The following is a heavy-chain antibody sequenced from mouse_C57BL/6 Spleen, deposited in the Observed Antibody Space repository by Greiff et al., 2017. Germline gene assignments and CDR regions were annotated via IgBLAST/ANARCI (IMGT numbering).Heavy chain of an antibody. CDR2: ISSGGDYI. V-gene: IGHV5-9-1*02. Sequence: EVMLVESGEGLVKPGGSLKLSCAASGFTFSSYAMSWVRQTPEKRLEWVAYISSGGDYIYYADTVKGRFTISRDNARNTLYLQMSSLKSEDTAMYYCTRGGTTGAMDYWGQGTSVTVSS. J-gene: IGHJ4*01. D-gene: IGHD1-1*01. CDR1: GFTFSSYA. CDR3: TRGGTTGAMDY.